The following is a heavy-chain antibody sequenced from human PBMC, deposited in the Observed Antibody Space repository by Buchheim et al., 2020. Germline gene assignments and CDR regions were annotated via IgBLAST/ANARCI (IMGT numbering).Heavy chain of an antibody. CDR2: LYSGGST. CDR1: GFNLSSSY. V-gene: IGHV3-66*01. Sequence: VQLVESGGGVVQPGRSLRLSCVASGFNLSSSYMAWFRQAPGKALEWVSVLYSGGSTYYGDSVKGRFTVSRDNSKNTVYLQMSSLRADDTAVYFCARDEEYNSNDAFDIWGQGT. CDR3: ARDEEYNSNDAFDI. J-gene: IGHJ3*02. D-gene: IGHD6-6*01.